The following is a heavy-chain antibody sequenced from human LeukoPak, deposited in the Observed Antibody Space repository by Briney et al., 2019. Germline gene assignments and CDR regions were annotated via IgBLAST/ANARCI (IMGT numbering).Heavy chain of an antibody. CDR3: ALGQGQYYFDY. CDR1: GYSFTSYW. J-gene: IGHJ4*02. D-gene: IGHD4-11*01. Sequence: GSLPISCMGSGYSFTSYWIGWVRQMTGKGLEWMGILYPGDSDTRYRPSFQGQGSLSPDKSHSTGYLQWRGLRAPDTAMCYCALGQGQYYFDYWGQGTLVTVSS. CDR2: LYPGDSDT. V-gene: IGHV5-51*01.